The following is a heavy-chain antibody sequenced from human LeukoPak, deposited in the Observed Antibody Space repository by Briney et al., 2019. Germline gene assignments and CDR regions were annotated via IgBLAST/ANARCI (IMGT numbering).Heavy chain of an antibody. V-gene: IGHV1-46*01. Sequence: GASVKVSCKASGYTFTSYYMHWVRQAPGQGLEWMGIINPSGGSTSYAQKFQGRVTMTRNMSTSTVYMELSSLRSEDTAVYYCARVRAAAGNDYWGQGTLVTVSS. CDR2: INPSGGST. CDR3: ARVRAAAGNDY. D-gene: IGHD6-13*01. J-gene: IGHJ4*02. CDR1: GYTFTSYY.